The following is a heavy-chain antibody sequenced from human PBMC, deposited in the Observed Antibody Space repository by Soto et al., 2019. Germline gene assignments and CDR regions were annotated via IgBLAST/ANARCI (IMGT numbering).Heavy chain of an antibody. CDR1: GFTSAIFW. D-gene: IGHD3-3*01. Sequence: SMSLSCALSGFTSAIFWMTWVRRAHGEGREWVANVKQVGRETIHMGSVKGRFTISRDNAKNSLYLQMNRLRAEDTAVYFCAREHRRVFIAPFGYYHSMDVWGQGTKVTVSS. CDR3: AREHRRVFIAPFGYYHSMDV. J-gene: IGHJ6*02. CDR2: VKQVGRET. V-gene: IGHV3-7*01.